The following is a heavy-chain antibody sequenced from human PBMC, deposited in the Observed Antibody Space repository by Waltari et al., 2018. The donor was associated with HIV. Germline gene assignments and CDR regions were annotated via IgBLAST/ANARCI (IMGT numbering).Heavy chain of an antibody. J-gene: IGHJ5*02. CDR2: SNPDSGGT. D-gene: IGHD3-10*01. CDR3: ARGPPYYYGLGSPGGGWFDP. Sequence: QVQLVQSGAEVKKPGASVKVSCTASGYTFTGYYMHWARQAPGQGREWMGGSNPDSGGTNCAQKFQGRVTMTRETASSTAYMELGRLRSDDTAVYYCARGPPYYYGLGSPGGGWFDPWGQGTLVTVSS. V-gene: IGHV1-2*02. CDR1: GYTFTGYY.